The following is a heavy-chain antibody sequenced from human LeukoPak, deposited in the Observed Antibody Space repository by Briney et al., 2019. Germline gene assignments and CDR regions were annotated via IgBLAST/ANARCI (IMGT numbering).Heavy chain of an antibody. D-gene: IGHD3-3*01. CDR1: GGSFSGYY. CDR2: INHSGST. Sequence: PSETLSLTCAVYGGSFSGYYWSWIRQPPGKGLEWIGEINHSGSTNYNPSLKSRVTISVDTSKNKFSLKLSSVTAADTAVYYCARRYDFWSGYYHYYYYYMDVWGKGTTVTVSS. CDR3: ARRYDFWSGYYHYYYYYMDV. J-gene: IGHJ6*03. V-gene: IGHV4-34*01.